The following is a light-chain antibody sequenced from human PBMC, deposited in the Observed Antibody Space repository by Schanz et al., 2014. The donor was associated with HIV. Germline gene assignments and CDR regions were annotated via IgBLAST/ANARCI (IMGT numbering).Light chain of an antibody. CDR1: QGIRNE. J-gene: IGKJ4*01. V-gene: IGKV1-6*01. Sequence: AIQMTQFPSSLSASVGDRVTITCRASQGIRNELNWYQQKPGRAPKILIYGATTLQIGVPSRFGGSGSGTDFTLTISSLQPEDFAVYYCQRYTNSRNTFGGGTKVEIK. CDR3: QRYTNSRNT. CDR2: GAT.